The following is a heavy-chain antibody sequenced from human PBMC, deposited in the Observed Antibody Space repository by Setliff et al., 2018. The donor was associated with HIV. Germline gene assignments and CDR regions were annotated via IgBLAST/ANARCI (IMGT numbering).Heavy chain of an antibody. CDR2: ISSSSSYT. CDR3: ARDPLPEGSSTIPVELFDY. D-gene: IGHD2-2*01. J-gene: IGHJ4*02. V-gene: IGHV3-11*05. Sequence: GGSLRLSCAASGFTFSDYYMSCIRQAPGKGLEWVSYISSSSSYTNYADSVKGRVTMTRDTSTSTVYMELSSLRSEDTAVYYCARDPLPEGSSTIPVELFDYWGQGTLVTVSS. CDR1: GFTFSDYY.